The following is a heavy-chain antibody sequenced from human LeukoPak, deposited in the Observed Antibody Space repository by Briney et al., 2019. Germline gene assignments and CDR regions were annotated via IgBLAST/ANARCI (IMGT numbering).Heavy chain of an antibody. V-gene: IGHV4-61*02. CDR1: GGSINSDTSY. J-gene: IGHJ5*02. Sequence: PSETLSLTCTVSGGSINSDTSYWTWLRQPAGLGLEWIGRIYTTGSPKYNPSLASRVTISVDTSKNQFSLRLSSVTAADTAVYYCARDRGITTARGVPSWFDPWGQGTLVTVSS. CDR3: ARDRGITTARGVPSWFDP. D-gene: IGHD3-10*01. CDR2: IYTTGSP.